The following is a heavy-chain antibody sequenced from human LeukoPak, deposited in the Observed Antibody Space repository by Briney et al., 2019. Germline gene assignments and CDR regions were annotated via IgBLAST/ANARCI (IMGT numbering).Heavy chain of an antibody. Sequence: PSETLSLTCTVSGGSISSYYWSWIRQPPGKGLEWIGYIYYSGSTNYNPSLKSRVTISVDTSKNQFSLKLSSVTAADTAVYYCARDREQLADWYFDLWGRGTLVTVSS. CDR1: GGSISSYY. J-gene: IGHJ2*01. D-gene: IGHD6-6*01. V-gene: IGHV4-59*01. CDR2: IYYSGST. CDR3: ARDREQLADWYFDL.